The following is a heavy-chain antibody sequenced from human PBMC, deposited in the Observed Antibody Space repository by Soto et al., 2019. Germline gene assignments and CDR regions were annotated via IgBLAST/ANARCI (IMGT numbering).Heavy chain of an antibody. CDR1: GFTFSSYG. D-gene: IGHD6-6*01. J-gene: IGHJ6*02. CDR3: AKDQIGSSLYYYGMDV. V-gene: IGHV3-30*18. CDR2: ISYDGSNK. Sequence: GGSLRLSCAASGFTFSSYGMHWVRQAPGKGLEWVAVISYDGSNKYYADSVKGRFTISRDNSKNTLYLQMNSLRAEDTAVYYCAKDQIGSSLYYYGMDVWGQGTTVTVSS.